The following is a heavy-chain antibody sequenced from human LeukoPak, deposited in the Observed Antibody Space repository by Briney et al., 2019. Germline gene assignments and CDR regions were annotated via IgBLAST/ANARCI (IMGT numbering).Heavy chain of an antibody. Sequence: GGSLRLSCAASGFTFNSYGMHWVRQAPGKGLEWVAVISYDGSLKYYADSVKGRFTISRDNSENTVYLQMNSLRAEDTAVYTCAKDRTESLWFGELFFPDDYWGQGTLVTVSS. CDR3: AKDRTESLWFGELFFPDDY. J-gene: IGHJ4*02. V-gene: IGHV3-30*18. D-gene: IGHD3-10*01. CDR1: GFTFNSYG. CDR2: ISYDGSLK.